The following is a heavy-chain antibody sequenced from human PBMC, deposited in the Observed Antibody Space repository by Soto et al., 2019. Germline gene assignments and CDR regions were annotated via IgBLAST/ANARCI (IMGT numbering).Heavy chain of an antibody. D-gene: IGHD3-10*01. CDR3: ARCAYGSFTFGMDV. CDR1: GGSFSGYY. Sequence: PSETLSLTCAVYGGSFSGYYWSWIRQPPGKGLEWIGEINHSGSTNYNPSLKSRVTISVDKSKNQFSLKLSSVTAADTALYYCARCAYGSFTFGMDVWGQGTTVTVSS. CDR2: INHSGST. V-gene: IGHV4-34*01. J-gene: IGHJ6*02.